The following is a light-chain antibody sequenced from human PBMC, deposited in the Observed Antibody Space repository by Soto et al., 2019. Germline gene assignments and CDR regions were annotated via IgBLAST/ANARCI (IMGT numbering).Light chain of an antibody. V-gene: IGKV1-39*01. CDR2: VDS. Sequence: DIQMTQSPSSLSASVGDRVTVTCRASQSIDTYLNLYQHRPGQAPKLLIYVDSTLQSGVPSRFSGSGSGTHFTLTISRLQPEDFATYYCQQNQDIPTTSGQGTRVELK. CDR3: QQNQDIPTT. CDR1: QSIDTY. J-gene: IGKJ1*01.